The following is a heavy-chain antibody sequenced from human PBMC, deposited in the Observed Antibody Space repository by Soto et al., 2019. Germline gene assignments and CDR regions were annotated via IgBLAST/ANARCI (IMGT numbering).Heavy chain of an antibody. CDR3: ARVMKGPMIREYYFDY. CDR2: ISTSSKYI. CDR1: GFSFSSYT. V-gene: IGHV3-21*01. Sequence: GGSLRLSCAASGFSFSSYTMNWVRQAPGKGLEWVSSISTSSKYIYYADSVKGRFTISRDDAKNSLYLQMNSLRAEDTSVYYCARVMKGPMIREYYFDYWGQGTLVTVSS. D-gene: IGHD3-10*01. J-gene: IGHJ4*02.